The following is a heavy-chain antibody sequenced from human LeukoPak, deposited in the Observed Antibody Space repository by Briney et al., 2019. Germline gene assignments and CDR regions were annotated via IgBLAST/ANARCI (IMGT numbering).Heavy chain of an antibody. V-gene: IGHV1-69*06. CDR3: ARDAGYSSGWANWFDP. CDR2: IIPIFGTA. CDR1: GYTFTNYA. D-gene: IGHD6-19*01. Sequence: ASVKVSCKASGYTFTNYAISWVRQAPGQGLEWMGGIIPIFGTANYAQKFQGRVTITADKSTSTAYMELSSLRSEDTAVYYCARDAGYSSGWANWFDPWGQGTLVTVSS. J-gene: IGHJ5*02.